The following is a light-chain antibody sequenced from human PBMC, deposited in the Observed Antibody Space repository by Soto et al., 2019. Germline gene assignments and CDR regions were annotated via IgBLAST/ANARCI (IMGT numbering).Light chain of an antibody. J-gene: IGKJ1*01. V-gene: IGKV1-39*01. Sequence: DIQMTQSPSSLSAYVGDRVSITCRASQSISTHLSWYQQKPGKAPKLLIYAASSLQSWVPSRFTGSGSGTDFTLTISSLQPEDFATYYCQQSYTSWWTFGQGTKVDIK. CDR2: AAS. CDR3: QQSYTSWWT. CDR1: QSISTH.